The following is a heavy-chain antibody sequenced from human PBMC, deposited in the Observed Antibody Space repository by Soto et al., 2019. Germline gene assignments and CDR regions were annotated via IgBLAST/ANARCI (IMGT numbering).Heavy chain of an antibody. CDR2: INHSGST. V-gene: IGHV4-34*01. Sequence: SETLSLTCAVYGGSFSGYYWNWLRQPPGKGLEWIGEINHSGSTNYNPSLKSRVTISVDTSKNQFSLKLSSVTAADTAVYYCARARGISARPTYYYGMDVWGQGTTVT. J-gene: IGHJ6*02. D-gene: IGHD6-6*01. CDR3: ARARGISARPTYYYGMDV. CDR1: GGSFSGYY.